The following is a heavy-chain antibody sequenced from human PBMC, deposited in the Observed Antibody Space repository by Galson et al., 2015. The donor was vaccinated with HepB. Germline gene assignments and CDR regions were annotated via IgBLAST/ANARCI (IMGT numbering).Heavy chain of an antibody. CDR3: ARDRYDLWSHYFYGIDV. V-gene: IGHV1-2*02. Sequence: SVKVSCKASGYIFTDYYLHWVRQAPGQGLEWMGWINPISGGTNFAQKFQGRVTMTRDASLNTGYLELTRLTSDDTAVYYCARDRYDLWSHYFYGIDVWGQGTTVTV. CDR2: INPISGGT. CDR1: GYIFTDYY. J-gene: IGHJ6*02. D-gene: IGHD3-3*01.